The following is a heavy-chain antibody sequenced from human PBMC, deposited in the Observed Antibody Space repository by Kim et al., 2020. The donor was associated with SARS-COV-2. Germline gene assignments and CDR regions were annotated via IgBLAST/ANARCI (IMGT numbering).Heavy chain of an antibody. CDR3: SGSTGWYRLDY. J-gene: IGHJ4*02. V-gene: IGHV4-4*02. Sequence: TNYNPALKSRDTISVDKAKNHFSLNLTSVTAADTAVYYCSGSTGWYRLDYWGQGTLVTVSS. D-gene: IGHD6-19*01. CDR2: T.